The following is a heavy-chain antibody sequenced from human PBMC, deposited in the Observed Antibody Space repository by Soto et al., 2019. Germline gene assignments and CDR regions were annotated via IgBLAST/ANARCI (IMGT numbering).Heavy chain of an antibody. V-gene: IGHV3-72*01. Sequence: EVQLVESGGGLVQPGGSLRLSCAASGFTFSDRFMDWVRQAPGKGLEWIGRAKSRARGFATHYADSVKGRFTVSRDESTSSFYLQMNTLNAGDTAVYYCASPKIAVDALRDWYFDFWGRGTLVTVSS. CDR1: GFTFSDRF. CDR2: AKSRARGFAT. D-gene: IGHD2-15*01. J-gene: IGHJ2*01. CDR3: ASPKIAVDALRDWYFDF.